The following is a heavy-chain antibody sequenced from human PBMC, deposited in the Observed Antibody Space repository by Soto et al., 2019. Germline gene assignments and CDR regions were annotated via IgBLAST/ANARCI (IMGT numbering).Heavy chain of an antibody. CDR3: ARRYGGNFDY. CDR1: GGSISSGGYY. CDR2: IYYSGST. D-gene: IGHD2-15*01. V-gene: IGHV4-31*03. Sequence: QVQLQESGPGLVKPSQTLSLTCTVSGGSISSGGYYWSWIRQHPGKGLEWIGYIYYSGSTYYNPSMQRRVTLSVDTSKTQSSLKLSSVTAADTAVYYCARRYGGNFDYWGQGTLVTVSS. J-gene: IGHJ4*02.